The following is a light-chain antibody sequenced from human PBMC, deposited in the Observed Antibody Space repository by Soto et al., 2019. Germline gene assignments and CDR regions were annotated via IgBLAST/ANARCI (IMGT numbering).Light chain of an antibody. CDR1: QSVSSSY. CDR2: GAS. J-gene: IGKJ1*01. V-gene: IGKV3-20*01. CDR3: QQYDTSPRT. Sequence: VLTQSPCTLSLSPGERATLSCRASQSVSSSYLAWYQQKPGQAPRLLIYGASSRATGIPDRFSGSGSGTDFTLTISRPEPEDFAVYYCQQYDTSPRTFGQGTKADI.